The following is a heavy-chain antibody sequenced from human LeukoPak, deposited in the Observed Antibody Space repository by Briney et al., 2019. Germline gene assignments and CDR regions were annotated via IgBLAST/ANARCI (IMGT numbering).Heavy chain of an antibody. V-gene: IGHV3-21*01. D-gene: IGHD7-27*01. J-gene: IGHJ4*02. CDR3: ARKGGPLGPPFDN. CDR2: ISSSSSYI. CDR1: GFTFSSYS. Sequence: GGSLRLSCAASGFTFSSYSMNWVRQAPGKGLEWFSSISSSSSYIYYADSVKGRFTISRDNAKNSLYLQMNSLRAEDTAVYYCARKGGPLGPPFDNWGQGTLVTVSS.